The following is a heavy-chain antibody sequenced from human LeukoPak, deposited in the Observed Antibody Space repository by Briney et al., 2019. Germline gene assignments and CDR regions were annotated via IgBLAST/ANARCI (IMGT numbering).Heavy chain of an antibody. D-gene: IGHD4-17*01. CDR3: ARATTVTTTYYFDY. CDR1: GGTFSSYA. J-gene: IGHJ4*02. CDR2: IIPIFGTA. Sequence: GASVKVSCKASGGTFSSYAIGWVRQAPGQGLEWMGGIIPIFGTANYAQKFQGRVTITTDESTSTAYMELSSLRSEDTAVYYCARATTVTTTYYFDYWGQGTLVTVSS. V-gene: IGHV1-69*05.